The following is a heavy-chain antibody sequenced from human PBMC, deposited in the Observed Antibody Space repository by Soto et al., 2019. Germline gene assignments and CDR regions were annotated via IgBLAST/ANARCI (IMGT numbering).Heavy chain of an antibody. Sequence: GGSLRLSCAASGFTFSSYGMHWDRQAPGKGLEWVAVISFDGVNKYYAEPVKGRFTISRDNSKNTLYLQMNSLRAEDTAVYYCTRGPGRVTTFDGLDVWGQGTTVTVSS. CDR1: GFTFSSYG. V-gene: IGHV3-30*03. CDR3: TRGPGRVTTFDGLDV. D-gene: IGHD4-17*01. CDR2: ISFDGVNK. J-gene: IGHJ6*02.